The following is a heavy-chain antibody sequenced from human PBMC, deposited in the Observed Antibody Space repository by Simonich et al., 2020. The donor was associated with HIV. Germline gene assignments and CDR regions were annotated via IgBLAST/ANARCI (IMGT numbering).Heavy chain of an antibody. Sequence: QVQLQQWGAGLLKPSETLSLTCAVYGGSFSGYYWSGIRQPPGKGLEWIGEINHSGRTNYNPSLKSRVTISVDTSKNQFSLKLSSVTAADTAVYYCARRHPTTVTTPYFDYWGQGTLVTVSS. D-gene: IGHD4-17*01. CDR2: INHSGRT. J-gene: IGHJ4*02. V-gene: IGHV4-34*01. CDR1: GGSFSGYY. CDR3: ARRHPTTVTTPYFDY.